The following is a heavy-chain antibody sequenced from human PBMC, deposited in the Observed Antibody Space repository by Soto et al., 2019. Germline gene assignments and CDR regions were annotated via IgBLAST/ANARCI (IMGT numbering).Heavy chain of an antibody. V-gene: IGHV4-34*01. J-gene: IGHJ6*03. CDR1: GGSFSGYY. CDR3: VRHHCSSTSSYYYYMDV. D-gene: IGHD2-2*01. Sequence: QVQLRQWGAGLLKPSETLSLTCAVYGGSFSGYYWSWIRQPPGKGLEWIGEINHSGSTNYNPSLKSRVTISVDTSKNQFSLKLSSVTAADTAVYYCVRHHCSSTSSYYYYMDVWGKGTTVTVSS. CDR2: INHSGST.